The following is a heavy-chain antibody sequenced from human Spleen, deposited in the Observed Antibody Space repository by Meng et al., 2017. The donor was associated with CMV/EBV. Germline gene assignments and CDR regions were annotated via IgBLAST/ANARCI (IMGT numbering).Heavy chain of an antibody. V-gene: IGHV1-3*01. CDR3: ARAPEITMVRDYAFDI. J-gene: IGHJ3*02. D-gene: IGHD3-10*01. Sequence: GYTFTSDAMHWVRQAPGQRLEWMGWINAGNGNTKYSQKFQGRVTITRDTSASTAYMELSSLRSEDTAVYYCARAPEITMVRDYAFDIWGQGTMVTVSS. CDR1: GYTFTSDA. CDR2: INAGNGNT.